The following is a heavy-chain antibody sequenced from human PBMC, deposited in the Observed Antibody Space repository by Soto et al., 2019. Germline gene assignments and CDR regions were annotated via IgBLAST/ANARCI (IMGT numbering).Heavy chain of an antibody. V-gene: IGHV1-69*04. Sequence: ASVKVSCKASGGTFSSYTISWVRQAPGQGLEWMGRIIPILGIANYAQKFQGRVTITADKSTSTAYMELSSLRSEDTAVYYCARDAHSSGPGVDAFDIWGQGTMVTVSS. CDR1: GGTFSSYT. J-gene: IGHJ3*02. CDR3: ARDAHSSGPGVDAFDI. CDR2: IIPILGIA. D-gene: IGHD6-19*01.